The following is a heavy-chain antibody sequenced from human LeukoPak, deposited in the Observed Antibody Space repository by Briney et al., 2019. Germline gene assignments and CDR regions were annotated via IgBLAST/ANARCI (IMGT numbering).Heavy chain of an antibody. CDR2: INSDVRTT. CDR3: VWMPPPAG. V-gene: IGHV3-74*01. CDR1: GFTFSSYW. J-gene: IGHJ4*02. Sequence: GGSLRLSCAASGFTFSSYWMHWVRQAPGKWLVWVSRINSDVRTTNYADSVNGRFTISRDNAKHTLYLQMNSLRAEDTAVYYCVWMPPPAGWGQGTLVTVSS. D-gene: IGHD3-3*01.